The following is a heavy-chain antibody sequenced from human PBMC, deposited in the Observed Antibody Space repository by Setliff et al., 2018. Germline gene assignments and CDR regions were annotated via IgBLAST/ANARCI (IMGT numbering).Heavy chain of an antibody. J-gene: IGHJ4*02. CDR2: FDPEDEET. Sequence: ASVKVSCKVSGYRLIEVSMHWVRQAPGKGLEWMGGFDPEDEETVYAQKFQGRVTMTEDTSTDTAYMELSSLRSEETAVYYCAKDYRGAHSTNWYAPYYWGQGTLVTVSS. CDR3: AKDYRGAHSTNWYAPYY. V-gene: IGHV1-24*01. CDR1: GYRLIEVS. D-gene: IGHD6-13*01.